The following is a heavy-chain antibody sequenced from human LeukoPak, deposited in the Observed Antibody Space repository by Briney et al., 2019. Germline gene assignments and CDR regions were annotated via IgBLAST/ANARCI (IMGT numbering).Heavy chain of an antibody. J-gene: IGHJ4*02. V-gene: IGHV3-7*01. D-gene: IGHD3-10*01. CDR1: GFTFSGFS. CDR3: ARAGSHWHYVY. Sequence: GGSLRLSCAASGFTFSGFSMSWVRQSPTKGLEWVANIKQDGSVRYYVDSVKGRFTISRDNAKNSLSLQMNNLRVEDTAVYYCARAGSHWHYVYWGQGTVVTVSS. CDR2: IKQDGSVR.